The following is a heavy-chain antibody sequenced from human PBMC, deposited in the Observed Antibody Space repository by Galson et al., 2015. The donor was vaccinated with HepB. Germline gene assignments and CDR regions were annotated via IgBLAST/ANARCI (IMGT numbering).Heavy chain of an antibody. V-gene: IGHV3-73*01. D-gene: IGHD6-13*01. CDR1: GFTLSGSA. Sequence: SLRLSCAASGFTLSGSAIHWVRQASGKGPEWVGRIRSKANNYATSYVPSPKGRITISRDDSKNMEYLHMKSLKTEDPAVYYCTRSGDFSVYSSRWGQGTLVTVSS. J-gene: IGHJ4*02. CDR2: IRSKANNYAT. CDR3: TRSGDFSVYSSR.